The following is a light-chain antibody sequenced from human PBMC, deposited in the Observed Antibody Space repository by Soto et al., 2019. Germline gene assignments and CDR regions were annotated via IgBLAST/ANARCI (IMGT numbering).Light chain of an antibody. CDR1: QSIHSW. CDR2: KAS. V-gene: IGKV1-5*03. Sequence: DFQMTQSPSTLSASVGDRVTITCRASQSIHSWLAWYQQKPGRTPKLLIHKASTLESGVPSRFSGNGSRTEFTLTISRMQPDDFATYYCQQSYSTPRTFGQGTKVEIK. CDR3: QQSYSTPRT. J-gene: IGKJ1*01.